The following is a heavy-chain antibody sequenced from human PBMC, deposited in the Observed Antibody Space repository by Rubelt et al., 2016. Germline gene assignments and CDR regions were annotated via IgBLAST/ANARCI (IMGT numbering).Heavy chain of an antibody. V-gene: IGHV3-21*04. D-gene: IGHD6-19*01. CDR2: ISSSSSYI. CDR1: GFTFTSYS. Sequence: VQLVESGGGLVKPGGSLRLSCAASGFTFTSYSMNWVRQAPGKGLEWVSSISSSSSYIYYADSVKGRFTISRDNAKNSLFLQMNSLRAEDTAVYYYAKDSRSSGWYAGMDVWGQGTTVTVSS. J-gene: IGHJ6*02. CDR3: AKDSRSSGWYAGMDV.